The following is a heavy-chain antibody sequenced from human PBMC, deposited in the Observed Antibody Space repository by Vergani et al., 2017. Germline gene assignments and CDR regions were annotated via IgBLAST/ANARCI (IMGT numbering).Heavy chain of an antibody. CDR3: ARGPPRLGFDY. CDR2: INHSGST. V-gene: IGHV4-34*01. D-gene: IGHD6-25*01. Sequence: QVQLQQWGAGLLKPSETLSLICAVYGGSFSGYYCSWIRQPPGKGLEWIGEINHSGSTNYNPSLKSRVTISVDTSKNQFSLKLSSVTAADTAVYYCARGPPRLGFDYWGQGTLVTVSS. J-gene: IGHJ4*02. CDR1: GGSFSGYY.